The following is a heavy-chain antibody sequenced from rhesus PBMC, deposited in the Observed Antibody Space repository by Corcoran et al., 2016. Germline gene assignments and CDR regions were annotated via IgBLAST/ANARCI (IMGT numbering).Heavy chain of an antibody. Sequence: QVQLQESGPGVVKPSETLSLTCAVSGGSISDSYRWSWIRQPPGKGLEWIGYIYGSSTSTNYNPSLNSRVTISKDPSKNQFSLKLSSVTAADPAVYYCARATAGTVKVVDYWGQGVLVTVSS. J-gene: IGHJ4*01. CDR2: IYGSSTST. D-gene: IGHD5-24*01. CDR3: ARATAGTVKVVDY. V-gene: IGHV4S10*01. CDR1: GGSISDSYR.